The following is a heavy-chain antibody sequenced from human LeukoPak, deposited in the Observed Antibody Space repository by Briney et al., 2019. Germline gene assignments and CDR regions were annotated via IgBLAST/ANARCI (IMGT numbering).Heavy chain of an antibody. CDR1: GGSISSSSYY. J-gene: IGHJ4*02. CDR3: ARVSFGVGTTWYYFDY. CDR2: IYYSGSI. D-gene: IGHD1-1*01. V-gene: IGHV4-39*07. Sequence: PSETLSLTCTVSGGSISSSSYYWGWIRQPPGKGLEWIGSIYYSGSIYNKPSLMSRVTISVDTSKNQFSLKLSSVTAADTAVYYCARVSFGVGTTWYYFDYWGQGTLVTVSS.